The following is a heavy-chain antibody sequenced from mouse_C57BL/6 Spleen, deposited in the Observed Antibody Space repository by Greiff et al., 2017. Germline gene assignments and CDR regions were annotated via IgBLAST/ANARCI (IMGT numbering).Heavy chain of an antibody. CDR2: IYPRSGNT. J-gene: IGHJ3*01. Sequence: LVESGAELARPGASVKLSCKASGYTFTSYGISWVKQRTGQGLEWIGEIYPRSGNTYYNEKFKGKATLTADKSSSTAYMELRSLTSEDSAVYFCAIYGTPAWFAYWGQGTLVTVSA. V-gene: IGHV1-81*01. D-gene: IGHD4-1*01. CDR3: AIYGTPAWFAY. CDR1: GYTFTSYG.